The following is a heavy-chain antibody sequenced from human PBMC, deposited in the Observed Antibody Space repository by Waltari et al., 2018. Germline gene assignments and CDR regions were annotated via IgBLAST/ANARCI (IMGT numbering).Heavy chain of an antibody. CDR2: IYYSGST. V-gene: IGHV4-59*01. J-gene: IGHJ4*02. D-gene: IGHD5-12*01. CDR1: GGSISSYY. Sequence: QVQLQESGPGLVKPSETLSLTCTVSGGSISSYYWSWIRQPPGKGRAGIGYIYYSGSTNYNPSLKSRVSKEVDTSKNQFSLKLSSVTAADTAVYYCARFSGYLYYFDYWGQGTLVTVSS. CDR3: ARFSGYLYYFDY.